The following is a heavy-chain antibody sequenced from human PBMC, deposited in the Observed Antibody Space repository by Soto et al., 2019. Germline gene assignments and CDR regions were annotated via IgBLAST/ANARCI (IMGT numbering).Heavy chain of an antibody. V-gene: IGHV3-53*04. CDR2: IYSGGST. D-gene: IGHD3-3*01. CDR1: GFTVSSNY. CDR3: ATRVTIFGVVIIDY. J-gene: IGHJ4*02. Sequence: SIRLSCAASGFTVSSNYMSWVRQAPGKGLEWVSVIYSGGSTYYADSVKGRFTISRHNSKNTLYLQMNSLRAEDTAVYYCATRVTIFGVVIIDYWGKGTLVTVSS.